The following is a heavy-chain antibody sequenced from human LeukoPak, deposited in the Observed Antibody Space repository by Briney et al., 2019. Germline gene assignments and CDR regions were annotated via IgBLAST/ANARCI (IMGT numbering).Heavy chain of an antibody. CDR2: ISYDGSNK. V-gene: IGHV3-30-3*01. J-gene: IGHJ4*02. Sequence: GGSLRLSCAASGFTFSSYAMHWVRQAPGKGLEWVAVISYDGSNKYYADSVKGRFTISRDNSKNTLYLQMNSLRAEDTAVYYCARARAIVGATTGYWGQGTLVTVSS. CDR3: ARARAIVGATTGY. D-gene: IGHD1-26*01. CDR1: GFTFSSYA.